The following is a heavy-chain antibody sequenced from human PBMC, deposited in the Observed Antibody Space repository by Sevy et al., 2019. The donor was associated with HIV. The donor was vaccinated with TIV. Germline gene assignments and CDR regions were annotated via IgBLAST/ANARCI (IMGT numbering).Heavy chain of an antibody. J-gene: IGHJ4*02. V-gene: IGHV3-66*01. CDR1: VFSVNSNY. Sequence: GGSLRLSCAASVFSVNSNYMTWVRQAPGKGLEGVSVIYSDETTYHADSVKDRFTISRDNSKNMLYLQMSSLRAEDTAIYYCARGKSGYGYALNYWGQGTLVTVSS. D-gene: IGHD5-18*01. CDR3: ARGKSGYGYALNY. CDR2: IYSDETT.